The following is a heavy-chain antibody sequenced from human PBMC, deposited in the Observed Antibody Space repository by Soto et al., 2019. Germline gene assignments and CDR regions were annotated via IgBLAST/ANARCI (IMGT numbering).Heavy chain of an antibody. CDR2: IWYDGSNK. V-gene: IGHV3-33*01. Sequence: GGSLRLSCAASGFTFSSYGMHWVRQAPGKGLEWVAVIWYDGSNKYYADSVKGRFTISRDNSKNTLYLQMNSLRAEDTAVYYCARARIEYSSSLDWFDPWGQGTLVTVSS. CDR3: ARARIEYSSSLDWFDP. J-gene: IGHJ5*02. CDR1: GFTFSSYG. D-gene: IGHD6-6*01.